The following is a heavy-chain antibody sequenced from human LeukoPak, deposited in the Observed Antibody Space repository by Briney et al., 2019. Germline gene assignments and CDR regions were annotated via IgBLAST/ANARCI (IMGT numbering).Heavy chain of an antibody. D-gene: IGHD3-22*01. Sequence: PGGSLRLSCAASGFTVSSNCMSWVRQAPGKGLEWVSLIYSGGSTYYADSVKGRFTISRDNSKNTLYLQMNSPRAEDTAVYYCARGGDSSGSIRSAFDIWGQGTMVTVSS. CDR1: GFTVSSNC. CDR3: ARGGDSSGSIRSAFDI. V-gene: IGHV3-53*01. J-gene: IGHJ3*02. CDR2: IYSGGST.